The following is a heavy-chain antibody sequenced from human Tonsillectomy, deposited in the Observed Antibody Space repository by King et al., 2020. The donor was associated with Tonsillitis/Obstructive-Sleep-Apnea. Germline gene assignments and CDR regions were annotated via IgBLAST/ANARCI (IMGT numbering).Heavy chain of an antibody. CDR3: ARGKPRGYSGYDQSYYYYGMDV. J-gene: IGHJ6*02. CDR2: IIPILGIA. V-gene: IGHV1-69*10. Sequence: QLVQSGAEVKKPGSSVKVSCKASGGTFSSYAISWVRQAPGQGLEWMGGIIPILGIANYAQKFQGRVTITADKSTSTAYMELSSLRSEDTAVYYCARGKPRGYSGYDQSYYYYGMDVWGQGTTVTVSS. D-gene: IGHD5-12*01. CDR1: GGTFSSYA.